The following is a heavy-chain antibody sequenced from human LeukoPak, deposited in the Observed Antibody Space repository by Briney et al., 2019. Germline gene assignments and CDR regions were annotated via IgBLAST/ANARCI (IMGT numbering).Heavy chain of an antibody. CDR3: ARGGERYCSSTSCSLDY. CDR1: GGSFSSYY. Sequence: SETLSLTCAVYGGSFSSYYWSWIRQPAGKGLEWIGRIYTSGSTNYNPSLKSRVTISVDTSKNQFSLKLSSVTAADTAVYYCARGGERYCSSTSCSLDYWGQGTLVTVSS. CDR2: IYTSGST. J-gene: IGHJ4*02. V-gene: IGHV4-59*10. D-gene: IGHD2-2*01.